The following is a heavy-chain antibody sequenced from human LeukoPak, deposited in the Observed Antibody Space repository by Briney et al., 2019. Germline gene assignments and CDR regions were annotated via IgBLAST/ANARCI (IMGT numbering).Heavy chain of an antibody. CDR2: INGSGGST. CDR1: GFTFSSYA. J-gene: IGHJ6*03. CDR3: AKREGHCSSTSCYVSPVAYYYYYYMGV. Sequence: GGSLRLSCAASGFTFSSYAMSWVRQAPGKGLEWVSDINGSGGSTYYADSVKGRFTISRDNSKNTLYLQMNSLRAEDTAVYYCAKREGHCSSTSCYVSPVAYYYYYYMGVWGKGTTVTISS. D-gene: IGHD2-2*01. V-gene: IGHV3-23*01.